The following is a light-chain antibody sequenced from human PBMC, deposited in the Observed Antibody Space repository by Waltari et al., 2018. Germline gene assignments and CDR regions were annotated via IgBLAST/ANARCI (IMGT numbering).Light chain of an antibody. V-gene: IGLV2-14*03. Sequence: QSALTQPASVSGSPGQSITISCTGTSSDIGDYIVSWYQQHPGTAPKLMFYDVGSRPPGVSSRRAGSKSGNTASLTISGLQAEDEADYYCWSYTTSSILGVFGGGTKLTVL. CDR2: DVG. J-gene: IGLJ3*02. CDR3: WSYTTSSILGV. CDR1: SSDIGDYI.